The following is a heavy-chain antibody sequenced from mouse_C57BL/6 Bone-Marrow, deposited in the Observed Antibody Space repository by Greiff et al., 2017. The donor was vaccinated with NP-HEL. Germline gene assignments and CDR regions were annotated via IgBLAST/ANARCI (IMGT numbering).Heavy chain of an antibody. D-gene: IGHD1-1*01. CDR1: GFTFSSYG. V-gene: IGHV5-6*01. CDR2: ISSGGSYT. Sequence: EVKVVESGGDLVKPGGSLKLSCAASGFTFSSYGMSWVRQTPDKRLEWVATISSGGSYTYYPDSVKGRFTISRDNAKNTLYLQMSSLKSEDTAMYYCARQSSTTVLFDYWGHGTTLTVSS. J-gene: IGHJ2*01. CDR3: ARQSSTTVLFDY.